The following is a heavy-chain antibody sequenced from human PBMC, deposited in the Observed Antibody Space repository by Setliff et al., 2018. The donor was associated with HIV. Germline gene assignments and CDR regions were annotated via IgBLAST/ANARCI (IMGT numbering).Heavy chain of an antibody. J-gene: IGHJ4*02. CDR1: GYSFTTYW. CDR2: IHPDDSDT. Sequence: PGESLKISCKGSGYSFTTYWTGWVRQMPGKGLEWMGLIHPDDSDTRYSPSFQGQVTISADKSISTAYLQWSSLKASDTAMYYCARRTYYSNYMGFDSWGQGTLVTVSS. CDR3: ARRTYYSNYMGFDS. V-gene: IGHV5-51*01. D-gene: IGHD4-4*01.